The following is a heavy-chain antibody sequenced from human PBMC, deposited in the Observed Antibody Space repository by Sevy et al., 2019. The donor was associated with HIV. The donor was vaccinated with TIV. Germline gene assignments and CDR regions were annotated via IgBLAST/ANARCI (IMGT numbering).Heavy chain of an antibody. V-gene: IGHV1-24*01. J-gene: IGHJ4*02. D-gene: IGHD3-10*01. CDR1: GYTLTKLD. CDR2: FDPEDGDT. CDR3: TTMESYHTIIGSSSGDY. Sequence: ASVKVSCKVSGYTLTKLDMHWVRQAPGKGREWMGGFDPEDGDTFYAQKFQGRVTMTEDTSTDTAYMELRSLRYEDTAVYYCTTMESYHTIIGSSSGDYWGQGTLVTVSS.